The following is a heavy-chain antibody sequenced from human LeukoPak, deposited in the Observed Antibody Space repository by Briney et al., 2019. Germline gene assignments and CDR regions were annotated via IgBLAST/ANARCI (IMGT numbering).Heavy chain of an antibody. CDR3: ASSFSSSNY. J-gene: IGHJ4*02. CDR2: ISFNSSYI. CDR1: GFTFSKNS. V-gene: IGHV3-21*01. D-gene: IGHD6-6*01. Sequence: MTGGSLRLSRAASGFTFSKNSMNWVRQAPGKGLEWVSSISFNSSYIYYADSVKGRFTISRDNAKNSLYLQMNSLRAEDTAVYYCASSFSSSNYWGQGTLVTVSS.